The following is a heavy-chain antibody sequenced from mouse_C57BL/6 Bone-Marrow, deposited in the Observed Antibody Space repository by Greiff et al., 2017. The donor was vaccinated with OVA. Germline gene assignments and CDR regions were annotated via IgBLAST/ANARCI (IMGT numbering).Heavy chain of an antibody. CDR2: ISTDGSFI. V-gene: IGHV5-1*01. Sequence: EVKLMESGGGLVQPGGSRKLSCAASGFTFSSYAMSWVRQTPEKRLEWVAAISTDGSFIYYPDTVKGRFTISRDNAKNTLFLQMSSLRYEDTAMYYCLRRFSRAMDYWGQGTSVTVSS. CDR3: LRRFSRAMDY. J-gene: IGHJ4*01. CDR1: GFTFSSYA.